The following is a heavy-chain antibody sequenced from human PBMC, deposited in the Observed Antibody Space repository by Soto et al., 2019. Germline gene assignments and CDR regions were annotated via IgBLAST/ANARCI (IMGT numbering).Heavy chain of an antibody. V-gene: IGHV3-30*18. CDR3: AKSPNFYCSSPDCYKYYFEH. CDR1: GFTFNTYG. CDR2: ISYDGSEK. D-gene: IGHD2-2*01. J-gene: IGHJ4*02. Sequence: GGSLRLSCAASGFTFNTYGMHWVRQAPGKGLEWVAVISYDGSEKYYVDSVKGRFTISKDNSKNTLYLQMNSLRPEDTAVYYCAKSPNFYCSSPDCYKYYFEHLGQGTRVTVS.